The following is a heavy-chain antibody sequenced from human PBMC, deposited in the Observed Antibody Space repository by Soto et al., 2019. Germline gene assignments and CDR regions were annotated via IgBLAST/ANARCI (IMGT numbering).Heavy chain of an antibody. J-gene: IGHJ6*03. Sequence: GGSLRLSCTASGFTFSSYAMSWVRQAPGKGLEWVSGISGSGGRTYYADSVKGRFTISRDNSKNTLYLQMNSLRAEDTAVYYCANDFSRDFLGNVVQDIVVVPAAMPGPSYYMDVWGKGTTVTVSS. CDR1: GFTFSSYA. D-gene: IGHD2-2*01. CDR2: ISGSGGRT. V-gene: IGHV3-23*01. CDR3: ANDFSRDFLGNVVQDIVVVPAAMPGPSYYMDV.